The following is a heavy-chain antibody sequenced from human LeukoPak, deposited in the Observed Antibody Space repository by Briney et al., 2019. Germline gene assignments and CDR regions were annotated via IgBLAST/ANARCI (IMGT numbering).Heavy chain of an antibody. CDR1: GFTFSSYG. CDR3: AKGASYYYDSSGYADAFDI. D-gene: IGHD3-22*01. J-gene: IGHJ3*02. CDR2: ISYDGSNK. Sequence: GGSLRLSCAASGFTFSSYGMHRVRQAPGKGLEWVAVISYDGSNKYYADSVKGRFTISRDNSKNTLYLQMNSLRAEDTAVYYCAKGASYYYDSSGYADAFDIWGQGTMVTVSS. V-gene: IGHV3-30*18.